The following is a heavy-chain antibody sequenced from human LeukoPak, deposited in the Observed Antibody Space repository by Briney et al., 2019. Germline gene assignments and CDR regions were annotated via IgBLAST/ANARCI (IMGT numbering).Heavy chain of an antibody. J-gene: IGHJ4*02. CDR2: ISGDGGST. Sequence: GGSLRLSCAASGLTFDDYAMHWVRQAPGKGLEWVSLISGDGGSTYYADSVKGRFTISRDNSKNSLYLQMNSLRTEDTALYYCAKDIEAVAGTFFDYWGQGTLVTVSS. V-gene: IGHV3-43*02. D-gene: IGHD6-19*01. CDR3: AKDIEAVAGTFFDY. CDR1: GLTFDDYA.